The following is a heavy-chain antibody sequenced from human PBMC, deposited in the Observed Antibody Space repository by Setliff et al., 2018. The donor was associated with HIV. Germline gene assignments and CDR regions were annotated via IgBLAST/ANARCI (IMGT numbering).Heavy chain of an antibody. Sequence: NPSETLSLTCTVSDSGTYYWSWIRQPAGKGLEWIGRVSSRGDTNYNPSLKSRVTMSADTSKNQFSLKLTSVTASDTAVYYCARAAAGNTGPFDLWGQGSPVTVSS. CDR3: ARAAAGNTGPFDL. J-gene: IGHJ4*02. D-gene: IGHD4-17*01. CDR2: VSSRGDT. V-gene: IGHV4-4*07. CDR1: DSGTYY.